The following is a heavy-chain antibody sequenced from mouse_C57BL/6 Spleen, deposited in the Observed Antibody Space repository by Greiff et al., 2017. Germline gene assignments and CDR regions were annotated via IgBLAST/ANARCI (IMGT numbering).Heavy chain of an antibody. Sequence: QVQLKQSGAELARPGASVKMSCKASGYTFTSYTMHWVKQRPGQGLEWIGYINPSSGYTKYNQKFKDKATLTADKSSSTAYMQLSSLKSEASSVYYSALSCRTGAFDYWGQGTTLTVSS. V-gene: IGHV1-4*01. J-gene: IGHJ2*01. CDR2: INPSSGYT. D-gene: IGHD4-1*01. CDR1: GYTFTSYT. CDR3: ALSCRTGAFDY.